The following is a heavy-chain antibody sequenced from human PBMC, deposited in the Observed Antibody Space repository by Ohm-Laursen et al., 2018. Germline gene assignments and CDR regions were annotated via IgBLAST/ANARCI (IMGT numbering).Heavy chain of an antibody. CDR3: ARSQFLPLDAFDI. CDR1: GGSIGNYY. V-gene: IGHV4-59*01. Sequence: TLSLTCTVSGGSIGNYYLTWIRQSPGKGLEWIGYVYNSGSTHYNPSLKSRVTISIDTSENQFSLKLTSMTPADTAVYYCARSQFLPLDAFDIWGQGAQVIVSS. J-gene: IGHJ3*02. D-gene: IGHD2/OR15-2a*01. CDR2: VYNSGST.